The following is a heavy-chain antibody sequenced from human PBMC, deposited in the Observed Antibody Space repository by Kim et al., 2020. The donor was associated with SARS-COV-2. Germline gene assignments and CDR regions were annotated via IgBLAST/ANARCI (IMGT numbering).Heavy chain of an antibody. CDR2: IFYSGNT. V-gene: IGHV4-39*01. D-gene: IGHD6-25*01. CDR3: ARRRPAANPHYFDY. Sequence: SETLSLTCTVSGGSFSCGDCFWAWIRQPPGKVLEWIGTIFYSGNTYHNPSLKSRIAIPVDTSKKQFSLWLSSVTAADTAIYYCARRRPAANPHYFDYWGQGVLVTVSS. CDR1: GGSFSCGDCF. J-gene: IGHJ4*02.